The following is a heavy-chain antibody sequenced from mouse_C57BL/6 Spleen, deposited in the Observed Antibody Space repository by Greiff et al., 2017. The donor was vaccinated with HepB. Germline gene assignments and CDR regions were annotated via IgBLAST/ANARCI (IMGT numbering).Heavy chain of an antibody. V-gene: IGHV1-22*01. D-gene: IGHD2-4*01. CDR2: INPNNGGT. CDR1: GYTFTDYN. Sequence: EVQLVESGPELVKPGASVKMSCKASGYTFTDYNMHWVKQSHGKSLEWIGYINPNNGGTSYNQKFKGKATLTVNKSSSTAYMELRSLTSEDSAVYYCAGDYDDYYAMDYWGQGTSVTVSS. J-gene: IGHJ4*01. CDR3: AGDYDDYYAMDY.